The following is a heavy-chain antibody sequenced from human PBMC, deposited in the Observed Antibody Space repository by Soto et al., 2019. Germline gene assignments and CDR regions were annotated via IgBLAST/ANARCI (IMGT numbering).Heavy chain of an antibody. CDR1: GFSFVNYA. Sequence: EVQLLESGGGLEQHGGSLRLSCAASGFSFVNYAMNWVRQAPGKGLEWVSGLSGSGTSTYYADSVKGRFTISRDNSRDTLFLQMNSLTADDTAVYYCAKATTNGGWFNPFDSWGQGALVTVSS. CDR3: AKATTNGGWFNPFDS. V-gene: IGHV3-23*01. CDR2: LSGSGTST. J-gene: IGHJ4*02. D-gene: IGHD6-19*01.